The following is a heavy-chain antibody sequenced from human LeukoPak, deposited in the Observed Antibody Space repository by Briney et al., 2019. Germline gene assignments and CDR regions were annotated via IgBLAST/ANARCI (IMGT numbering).Heavy chain of an antibody. D-gene: IGHD3-10*01. CDR3: ARSGSGSYFNEEYYYYYMDV. Sequence: SVKVSCKASGGTLSSYGISWVRQAPGQGLEWMGGIIPVFDRTDYAQKLQGRVTITADKSTSTVYMELSSLRSEDTAVYYCARSGSGSYFNEEYYYYYMDVWGKGTPVTVSS. V-gene: IGHV1-69*06. CDR1: GGTLSSYG. CDR2: IIPVFDRT. J-gene: IGHJ6*03.